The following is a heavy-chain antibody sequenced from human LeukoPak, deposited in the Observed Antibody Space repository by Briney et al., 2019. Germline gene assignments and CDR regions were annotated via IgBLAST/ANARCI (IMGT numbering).Heavy chain of an antibody. J-gene: IGHJ4*02. CDR1: GFIFSSYA. CDR3: AIGRASGWYEFDY. D-gene: IGHD6-19*01. CDR2: ISGSGGST. V-gene: IGHV3-23*01. Sequence: GGSLRLSCAASGFIFSSYAMSWVRQAPGKGLEWVSAISGSGGSTHYADSVKGRFTISRDNSKNTLYLQMNSLRAEDTAVYYCAIGRASGWYEFDYWGQGTLVTVSS.